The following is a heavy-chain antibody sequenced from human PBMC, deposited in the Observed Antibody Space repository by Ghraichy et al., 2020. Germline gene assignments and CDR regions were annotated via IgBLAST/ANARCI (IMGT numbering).Heavy chain of an antibody. CDR1: GGSISSSSYY. D-gene: IGHD3-10*01. Sequence: SETLSLTCTVSGGSISSSSYYWGWIRQPPGKGLEWIGSIYYSGSTYYNPSLKSRVTISVDTSKNQFSLKLSSVTAADMAVYYCARHDVVRGVIPGLNWFDPWGQGTLVTVSS. V-gene: IGHV4-39*01. J-gene: IGHJ5*02. CDR2: IYYSGST. CDR3: ARHDVVRGVIPGLNWFDP.